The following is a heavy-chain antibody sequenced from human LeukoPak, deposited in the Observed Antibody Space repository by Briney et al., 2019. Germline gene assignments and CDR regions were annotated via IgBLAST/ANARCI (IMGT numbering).Heavy chain of an antibody. CDR3: ARTLTIFGVVTDFDY. Sequence: ASVTVSCTASGYTFTGYYMHWVRQAPGQGLEWMGWINPNSGGTNYAQKFQGRVTMTRDTSISTAYMELSRLRSDDTAVYYCARTLTIFGVVTDFDYWGQGTLVTVSS. D-gene: IGHD3-3*01. V-gene: IGHV1-2*02. CDR1: GYTFTGYY. CDR2: INPNSGGT. J-gene: IGHJ4*02.